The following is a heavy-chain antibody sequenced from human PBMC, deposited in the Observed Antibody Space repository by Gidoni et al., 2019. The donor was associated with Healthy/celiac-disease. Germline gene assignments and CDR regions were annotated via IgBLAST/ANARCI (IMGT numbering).Heavy chain of an antibody. D-gene: IGHD3-3*01. CDR2: IYPGDSDT. Sequence: EVQLVQTGAEVKKPGESLKISCKGSGYSFTRYWIGWVRQRPGKGLEWVGIIYPGDSDTRYSPSFQGQVTISADKSISTAYLQWSSLKASDTAMYYCARLVTIFGVVRGGTFDYWGQGTLVTVSS. V-gene: IGHV5-51*01. J-gene: IGHJ4*02. CDR1: GYSFTRYW. CDR3: ARLVTIFGVVRGGTFDY.